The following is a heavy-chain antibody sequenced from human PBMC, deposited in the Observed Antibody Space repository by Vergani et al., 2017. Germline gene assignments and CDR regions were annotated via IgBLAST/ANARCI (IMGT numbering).Heavy chain of an antibody. CDR2: IYYSGST. V-gene: IGHV4-59*01. Sequence: QVQLQESGPGLVKPSETLSLTCTVSGGSISSYYWSWIRQPPGKGLEWIGYIYYSGSTNYNPSLKSRVTISVDTSKNQFSLKLSSVTAADTAVYYCARERFRNAFDIWGQGTMVTVSS. CDR3: ARERFRNAFDI. CDR1: GGSISSYY. J-gene: IGHJ3*02. D-gene: IGHD1-14*01.